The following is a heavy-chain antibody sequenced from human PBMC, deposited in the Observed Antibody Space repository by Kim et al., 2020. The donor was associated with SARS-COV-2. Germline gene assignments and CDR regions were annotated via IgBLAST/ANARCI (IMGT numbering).Heavy chain of an antibody. CDR1: GFIFNNFG. CDR3: ARIPGRSRYFDY. D-gene: IGHD2-2*02. Sequence: GGSLRLSCTASGFIFNNFGMPWVRQAPGKGLEWVALISYDGSKQYYADSVKGRFTIYRDNAKNTLYLQMDSLRGEDTAVYYCARIPGRSRYFDYWGQGGLVTVSS. V-gene: IGHV3-30*03. J-gene: IGHJ4*02. CDR2: ISYDGSKQ.